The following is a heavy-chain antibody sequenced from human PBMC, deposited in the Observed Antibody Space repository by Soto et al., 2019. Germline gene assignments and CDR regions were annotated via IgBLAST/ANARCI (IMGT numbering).Heavy chain of an antibody. CDR2: TKHDGNEK. D-gene: IGHD3-22*01. CDR1: GFMFGTYW. V-gene: IGHV3-7*01. CDR3: VRATLSWGHYYFRGLDV. J-gene: IGHJ6*02. Sequence: GGSLRLPCAATGFMFGTYWMSWVRQAPGKGLEWVANTKHDGNEKYYADSVKGRFTVSRDNVKNFLHLQMSSLRGDDTGVYFCVRATLSWGHYYFRGLDVWGQGTTVTVSS.